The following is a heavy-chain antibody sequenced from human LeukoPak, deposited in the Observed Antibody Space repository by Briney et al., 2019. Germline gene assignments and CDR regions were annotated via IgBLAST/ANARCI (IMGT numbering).Heavy chain of an antibody. CDR1: GGSFSDYY. V-gene: IGHV4-34*01. Sequence: SETLSLTCAVYGGSFSDYYWSWIRQPPGKGLEWIGEINPSGSTNYSPSLKSRVTISVDTSKNQFSLNLSSVTAADTAVYYCARDVVVVPAAIHYGMDVWGQGTTVTVSS. D-gene: IGHD2-2*01. J-gene: IGHJ6*02. CDR2: INPSGST. CDR3: ARDVVVVPAAIHYGMDV.